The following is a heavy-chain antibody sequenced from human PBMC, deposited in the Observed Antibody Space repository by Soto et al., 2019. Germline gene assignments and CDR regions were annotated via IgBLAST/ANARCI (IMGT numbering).Heavy chain of an antibody. V-gene: IGHV3-74*01. J-gene: IGHJ4*02. D-gene: IGHD5-12*01. Sequence: EVQLLESGGGLIQPGGSLRLSCAASGFTFSTHWMHWVRQGPGKGLVWVSRINSDGSTTNYMDSVKGRFTISRDNAKNTVYLQMNSLRAEDTAVYYCARVPTGGYDWVWGQGTLVTVSS. CDR1: GFTFSTHW. CDR3: ARVPTGGYDWV. CDR2: INSDGSTT.